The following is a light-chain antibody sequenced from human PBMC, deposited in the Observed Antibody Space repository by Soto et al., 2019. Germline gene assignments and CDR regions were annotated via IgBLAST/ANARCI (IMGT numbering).Light chain of an antibody. V-gene: IGLV1-51*01. CDR1: SSNIGNNY. CDR2: DNN. J-gene: IGLJ2*01. CDR3: GTWDSRLRVVV. Sequence: QSVLTQPPSVSAAPRQKVVISCSGSSSNIGNNYVSWYHRVPGSAPKLLIYDNNERPSGIPDRFSGSKSGTSATLDITGLQTGDEGDYYCGTWDSRLRVVVFGGGTQLTVL.